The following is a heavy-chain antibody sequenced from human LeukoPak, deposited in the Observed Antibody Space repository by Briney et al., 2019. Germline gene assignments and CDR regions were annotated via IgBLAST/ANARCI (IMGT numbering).Heavy chain of an antibody. D-gene: IGHD3-10*01. CDR2: ISGGGST. J-gene: IGHJ3*02. CDR1: GFTVSSKY. V-gene: IGHV3-66*01. CDR3: ARVPGAYYDAFDI. Sequence: GGSLRLSCAASGFTVSSKYMSWVRQAPGKGLEWVSLISGGGSTNYAESVKGRFTISRDNSKNTLYLQMNSLRAEDTAVYYCARVPGAYYDAFDIWGHGTMVTVSS.